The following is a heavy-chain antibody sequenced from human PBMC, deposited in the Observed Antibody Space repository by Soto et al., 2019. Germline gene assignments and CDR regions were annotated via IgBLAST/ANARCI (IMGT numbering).Heavy chain of an antibody. V-gene: IGHV3-23*01. J-gene: IGHJ2*01. CDR2: IRSSGAGT. CDR3: AKPYCSSASCYEVYWYFDL. D-gene: IGHD2-2*01. Sequence: EVQLLESGGGLVQPGGSLRLSCAASGFTFSSYAMSWVRQAPGKGLEWVSAIRSSGAGTYHANSVKGRFTISRDNSKNTLHLQMDSLRAEDTAIYYCAKPYCSSASCYEVYWYFDLWGRGTLVTFSS. CDR1: GFTFSSYA.